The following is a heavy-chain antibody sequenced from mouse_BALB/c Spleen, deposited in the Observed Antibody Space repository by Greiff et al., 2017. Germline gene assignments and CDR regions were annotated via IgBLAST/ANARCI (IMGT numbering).Heavy chain of an antibody. J-gene: IGHJ4*01. CDR2: INSNGGST. CDR3: ARDVPSYYRYVYAMDY. V-gene: IGHV5-6-3*01. Sequence: EVQLVESGGGLVQPGGSLKLSCAASGFTFSSYGMSWVRQTPDKRLELVATINSNGGSTYYPDSVKGRFTISRDNAKNTLYLQMSSLKSEDTAMYYCARDVPSYYRYVYAMDYWGQGTSVTVSS. D-gene: IGHD2-14*01. CDR1: GFTFSSYG.